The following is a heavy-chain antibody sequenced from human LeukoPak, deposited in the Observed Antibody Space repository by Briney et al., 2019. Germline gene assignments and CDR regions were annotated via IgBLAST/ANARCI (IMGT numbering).Heavy chain of an antibody. CDR2: MNPNSGNT. D-gene: IGHD3-10*01. V-gene: IGHV1-8*01. CDR1: GYTFTSYD. Sequence: ASVKVPCKASGYTFTSYDINWVRQATGQGLEWMGWMNPNSGNTGYAQKFQGRVTMTRNTSISTAYMELSSLRSEDTAVYYCARAMAMVRGVIGPYYFDYWGQGTLVTASS. CDR3: ARAMAMVRGVIGPYYFDY. J-gene: IGHJ4*02.